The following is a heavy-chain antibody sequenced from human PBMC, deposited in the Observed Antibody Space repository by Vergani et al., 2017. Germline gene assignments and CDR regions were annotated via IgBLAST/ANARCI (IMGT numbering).Heavy chain of an antibody. J-gene: IGHJ4*02. V-gene: IGHV1-18*01. CDR2: ISAYNGNT. CDR1: GYTFTSYG. Sequence: QVQLVQSGAEVKKPGASVKVSCKASGYTFTSYGISWVRQAPGQGLEWMGWISAYNGNTNYAQKLQGRVTMTTDTSTSTAYIELRSLRSDDTAVYYCARDLSDFWSGYYLFYYWGQGTLVTVSS. CDR3: ARDLSDFWSGYYLFYY. D-gene: IGHD3-3*01.